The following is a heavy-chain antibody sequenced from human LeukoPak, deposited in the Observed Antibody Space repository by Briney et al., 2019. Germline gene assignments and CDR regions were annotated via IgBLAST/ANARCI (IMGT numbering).Heavy chain of an antibody. J-gene: IGHJ4*02. Sequence: SETLSLTCAVYGGSFSGYYWSWIRQPPGKGLEWIGEINHSGSTNYNPSLKSRVTISVNTSKNQFSLKLSSVTAADTAVYYCAGVGRGGITMVRGVIGHLDYFDYWGQGTLVTVSS. CDR3: AGVGRGGITMVRGVIGHLDYFDY. CDR1: GGSFSGYY. V-gene: IGHV4-34*01. D-gene: IGHD3-10*01. CDR2: INHSGST.